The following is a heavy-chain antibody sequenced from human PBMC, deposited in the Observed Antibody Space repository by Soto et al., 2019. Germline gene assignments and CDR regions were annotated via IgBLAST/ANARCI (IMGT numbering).Heavy chain of an antibody. CDR3: ARAKPASSGSYYNPDY. V-gene: IGHV1-18*01. D-gene: IGHD3-10*01. CDR1: GYTFTSYG. Sequence: ASVKVSCQASGYTFTSYGISWVRQAPGQGLEWMGWISAYNGNTNYAQKLQGRVTMTTDTSTSTAYMELRSLRSDDTAVYYCARAKPASSGSYYNPDYWGQGTLVTVSS. J-gene: IGHJ4*02. CDR2: ISAYNGNT.